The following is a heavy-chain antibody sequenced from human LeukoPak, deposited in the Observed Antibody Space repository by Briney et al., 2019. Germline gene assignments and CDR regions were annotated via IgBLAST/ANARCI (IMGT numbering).Heavy chain of an antibody. J-gene: IGHJ6*03. CDR1: GYTFTSYD. V-gene: IGHV1-8*01. D-gene: IGHD4-17*01. Sequence: GASVKVSCKASGYTFTSYDINWVRQATGQGLEWMGWMNPNSGNTGYAQKFQGRVTMTRNNSISTAYMELSSLRSEDTAVYYCASGYGDYVTSNDYMDVWGKGTTVTVSS. CDR3: ASGYGDYVTSNDYMDV. CDR2: MNPNSGNT.